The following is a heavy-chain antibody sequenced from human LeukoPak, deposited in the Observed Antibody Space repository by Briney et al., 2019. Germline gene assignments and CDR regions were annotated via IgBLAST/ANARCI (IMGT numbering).Heavy chain of an antibody. Sequence: SETLSPTCTVSGGSISNYYWSWIRQPPGKGLEWIGRIYSSGTTNYNPSLTGRVSMSVDTSKNQFSLKLYSVTAADTAVYYCARGSSGWYSIDYWGQGALVTVSS. CDR2: IYSSGTT. D-gene: IGHD6-19*01. CDR3: ARGSSGWYSIDY. V-gene: IGHV4-4*07. CDR1: GGSISNYY. J-gene: IGHJ4*02.